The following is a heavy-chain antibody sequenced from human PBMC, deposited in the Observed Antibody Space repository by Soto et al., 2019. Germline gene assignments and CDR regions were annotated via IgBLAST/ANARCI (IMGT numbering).Heavy chain of an antibody. D-gene: IGHD1-26*01. V-gene: IGHV1-45*02. CDR3: ASGGAGSGPFTWELPDH. J-gene: IGHJ4*02. Sequence: QMQLVQSGAEVKKTGSSVTVSCKALGNTFTYRYLHWVRQAPGQALEWMGWITPFNGDVHYAQKLQERVTITRSRSINTAYMRMSSLRSEDTAMYYCASGGAGSGPFTWELPDHWGQGTLVTVSS. CDR2: ITPFNGDV. CDR1: GNTFTYRY.